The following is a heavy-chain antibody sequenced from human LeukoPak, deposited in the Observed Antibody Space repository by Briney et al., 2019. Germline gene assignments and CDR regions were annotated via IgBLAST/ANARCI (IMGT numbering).Heavy chain of an antibody. CDR3: ARMGGAPLG. CDR2: ISRSGTPI. CDR1: GFDFSNFE. V-gene: IGHV3-48*03. J-gene: IGHJ4*02. D-gene: IGHD3-16*01. Sequence: PGGSLRLSCAASGFDFSNFEMNWVRQAQGKGLEWIAYISRSGTPIYYADSVKGRFTISRDNAKSSLYLQMNFLRTEDTAVYFCARMGGAPLGWGQGAQVIVSS.